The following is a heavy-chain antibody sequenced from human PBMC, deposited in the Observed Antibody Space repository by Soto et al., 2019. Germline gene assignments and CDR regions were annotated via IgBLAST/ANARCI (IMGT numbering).Heavy chain of an antibody. CDR2: IYYSGST. D-gene: IGHD1-7*01. J-gene: IGHJ4*02. CDR3: AASNWNYFGGWGYFDY. CDR1: GGSVSSGSYY. V-gene: IGHV4-61*01. Sequence: SETLSLTCTVSGGSVSSGSYYWSWIRQPPGKGLEWIGYIYYSGSTNYNPSLKSRVTISVDTSKNQFSLKLSSVTAADTAVYYCAASNWNYFGGWGYFDYWGQGTLVTVSS.